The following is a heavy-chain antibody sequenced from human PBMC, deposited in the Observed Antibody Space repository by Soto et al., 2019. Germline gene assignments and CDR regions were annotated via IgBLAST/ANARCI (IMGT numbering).Heavy chain of an antibody. CDR2: ISSSGGSP. CDR1: GFTFSTYA. Sequence: GGSLRLSCAASGFTFSTYAMTWVRQAPGKGLEWVSGISSSGGSPYYADSVKGRFTMSRDNSRNTLYLKMNSLRVDDTAVYYCAKDRRLGGVPLYGFDYWGQGTLVTVSS. V-gene: IGHV3-23*01. D-gene: IGHD3-16*02. J-gene: IGHJ4*02. CDR3: AKDRRLGGVPLYGFDY.